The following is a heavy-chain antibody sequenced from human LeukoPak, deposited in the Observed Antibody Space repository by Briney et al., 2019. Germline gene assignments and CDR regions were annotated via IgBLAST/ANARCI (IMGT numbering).Heavy chain of an antibody. CDR1: GSTFSSYA. CDR3: SKGARIVATSYVDY. V-gene: IGHV3-23*01. CDR2: ISGSGGST. Sequence: GGSLRLSCAASGSTFSSYAMSWVRQAPGKGLEWVSAISGSGGSTYYADSVKGRFTISRDNSKNTLYLQMNSLRAEDTAVYYWSKGARIVATSYVDYWGQGTLVTVSS. D-gene: IGHD5-12*01. J-gene: IGHJ4*02.